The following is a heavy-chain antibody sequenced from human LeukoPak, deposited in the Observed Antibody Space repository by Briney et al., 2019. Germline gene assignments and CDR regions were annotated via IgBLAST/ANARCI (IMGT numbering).Heavy chain of an antibody. Sequence: ASVKVSCKASGYTFTAYYMHWVRQAPGQGLEWMGWVNPNSGGENYAQKFQGRVTLTGDTSISTAYMELSRLRSDDTAVYYCARETSGWNEKLNNGYAFHIWGQGTMVTVSS. CDR3: ARETSGWNEKLNNGYAFHI. CDR2: VNPNSGGE. D-gene: IGHD6-19*01. V-gene: IGHV1-2*02. CDR1: GYTFTAYY. J-gene: IGHJ3*02.